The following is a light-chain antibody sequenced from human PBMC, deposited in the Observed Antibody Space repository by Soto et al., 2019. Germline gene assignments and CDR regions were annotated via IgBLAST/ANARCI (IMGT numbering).Light chain of an antibody. J-gene: IGLJ3*02. V-gene: IGLV2-14*01. CDR2: EVS. CDR3: SYYTGSSTHV. Sequence: QSALTQPPSVSGSPGQSITISCTGTSSDVGGYNDVSWYQHHPGTAPKLMIYEVSNRPSGVSNRFSGSKSGNTASLTISGLEDDDDDDYCCSYYTGSSTHVFGGGTKLTVL. CDR1: SSDVGGYND.